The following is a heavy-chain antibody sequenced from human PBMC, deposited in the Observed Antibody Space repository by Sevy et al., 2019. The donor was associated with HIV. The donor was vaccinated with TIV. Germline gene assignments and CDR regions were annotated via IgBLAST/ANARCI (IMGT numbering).Heavy chain of an antibody. Sequence: GGSLRLSCAASGFTFSSYPMHWVRQAPGKGLEWVSFISFDGTDKYYADSVKGRFTITRDNSKHTLFLQMKSLRTEDTAFYCFVRETTMFPRGGFDFWGQGTMVTVSS. CDR2: ISFDGTDK. V-gene: IGHV3-30-3*01. J-gene: IGHJ3*01. CDR3: VRETTMFPRGGFDF. CDR1: GFTFSSYP. D-gene: IGHD3-10*02.